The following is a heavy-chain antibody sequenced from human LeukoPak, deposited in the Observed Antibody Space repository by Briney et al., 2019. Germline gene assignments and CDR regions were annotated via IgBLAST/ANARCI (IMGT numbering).Heavy chain of an antibody. V-gene: IGHV3-30*04. CDR1: GFTFSSYA. CDR3: AKAPVTTCSGAYCYPFDY. J-gene: IGHJ4*02. CDR2: ISYDGSNK. D-gene: IGHD2-15*01. Sequence: PGGSLRLSCAASGFTFSSYAMHWVRQAPGKGLEWVAVISYDGSNKYYADSVKGRFTISRDNSKNTLYLQMNSLRAGDAAVHYCAKAPVTTCSGAYCYPFDYWSQGTLVTVSS.